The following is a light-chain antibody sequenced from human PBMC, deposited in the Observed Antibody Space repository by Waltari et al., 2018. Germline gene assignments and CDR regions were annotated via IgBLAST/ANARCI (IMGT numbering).Light chain of an antibody. Sequence: QSLLTQPPPVSEAPGQRVTISCSGSRANIGNKVLNWYQQLPGKPPKLLIYYDDLLPSGVSDRFAGSKSGTSASLAISGLQSEDEADYYCAAWDDSLNGVVFGGGTKLTVL. CDR1: RANIGNKV. J-gene: IGLJ3*02. CDR2: YDD. V-gene: IGLV1-36*01. CDR3: AAWDDSLNGVV.